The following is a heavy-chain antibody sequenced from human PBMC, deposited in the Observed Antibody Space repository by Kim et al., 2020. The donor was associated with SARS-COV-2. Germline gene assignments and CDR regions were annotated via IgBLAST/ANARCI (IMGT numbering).Heavy chain of an antibody. J-gene: IGHJ4*02. D-gene: IGHD6-6*01. CDR2: INPNSGGT. CDR1: GYTFTGYY. Sequence: ASVKVSCKASGYTFTGYYMHWVRQAPGQGLEWMGRINPNSGGTNYAQKFQGRVTMTRDTSISTAYMELSRLRSDDTAVYYCARGWGMKYSSSSYASDYWGQGTLVTVSS. CDR3: ARGWGMKYSSSSYASDY. V-gene: IGHV1-2*06.